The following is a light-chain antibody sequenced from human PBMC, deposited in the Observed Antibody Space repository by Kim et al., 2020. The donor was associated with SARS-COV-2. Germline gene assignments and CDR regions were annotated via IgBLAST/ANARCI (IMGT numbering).Light chain of an antibody. Sequence: EIVLTQSPATVSLSPGERATLSCRASQSIRNSLAWYQQIPGQPPRLVIYDASTRATGIPFRFSGSGSGTDFTLTISSLEPEDFAVYYCQQRSSWPLTFGQGTRLEIK. V-gene: IGKV3-11*01. CDR3: QQRSSWPLT. CDR2: DAS. CDR1: QSIRNS. J-gene: IGKJ5*01.